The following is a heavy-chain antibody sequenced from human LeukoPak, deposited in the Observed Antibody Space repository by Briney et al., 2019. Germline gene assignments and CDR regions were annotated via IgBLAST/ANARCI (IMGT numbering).Heavy chain of an antibody. D-gene: IGHD3-22*01. V-gene: IGHV1-2*06. Sequence: GASVKVSCKASGYTFTGYYMHWVRRAPGQGLEWMGRINPNSGGTNYAQKFQGRVTMTRETSTSTAYMELSRLRSDDTAVYYCAREYDYYDSSGYPRRDAFDIWGQGTMVTVSS. CDR2: INPNSGGT. J-gene: IGHJ3*02. CDR1: GYTFTGYY. CDR3: AREYDYYDSSGYPRRDAFDI.